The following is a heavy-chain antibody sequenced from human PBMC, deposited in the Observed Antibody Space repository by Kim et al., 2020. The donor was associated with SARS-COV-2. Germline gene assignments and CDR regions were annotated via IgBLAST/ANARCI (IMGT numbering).Heavy chain of an antibody. V-gene: IGHV3-23*01. Sequence: ADSVKGRFTISIDNSKNTLYLQMNSLRAEDTAVYYCAKDNPYMVYARFDYWGQGTLVTVSS. CDR3: AKDNPYMVYARFDY. D-gene: IGHD2-8*01. J-gene: IGHJ4*02.